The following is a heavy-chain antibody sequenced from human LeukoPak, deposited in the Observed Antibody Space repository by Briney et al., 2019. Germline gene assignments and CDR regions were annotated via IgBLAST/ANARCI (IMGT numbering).Heavy chain of an antibody. CDR3: ARGLDTAMVRLGDY. V-gene: IGHV3-7*01. D-gene: IGHD5-18*01. Sequence: GGSLRLSCAASGFIFSSYWMSWVRQAPGKGLEWVANIKQDGSEKYYVDSVKGRFTISRDNAKNSLYLQMNSLRAEDTAVYYCARGLDTAMVRLGDYWGQGTLVTVSS. CDR2: IKQDGSEK. J-gene: IGHJ4*02. CDR1: GFIFSSYW.